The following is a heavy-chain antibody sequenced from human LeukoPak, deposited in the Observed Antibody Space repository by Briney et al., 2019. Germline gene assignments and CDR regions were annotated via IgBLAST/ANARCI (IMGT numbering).Heavy chain of an antibody. CDR3: ARVAYVMDV. J-gene: IGHJ6*02. V-gene: IGHV1-3*01. CDR2: ISAGNI. CDR1: GYTFSDYP. Sequence: ASVKVSCKASGYTFSDYPIHWLRQAPGQGFEWMGWISAGNIKYSQNFQDRINITRDTSASTVNMELSSLTSADTAVYYCARVAYVMDVWGQGTTVVVSS. D-gene: IGHD2-8*01.